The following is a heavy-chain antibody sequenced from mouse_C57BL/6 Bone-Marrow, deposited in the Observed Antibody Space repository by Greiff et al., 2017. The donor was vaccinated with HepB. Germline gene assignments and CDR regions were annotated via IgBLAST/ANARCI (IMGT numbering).Heavy chain of an antibody. CDR3: AKLRSSPYAMDY. CDR2: IWGGGST. Sequence: QVQLKESGPGLVAPSQSLSITCTVSGFSLTSYGVDWVRQPPGKGLEWLGVIWGGGSTNYNSALMSRLSISKDNSKSQVFLKMNSLQTDDTAMYYCAKLRSSPYAMDYWGQGTSVTVSS. V-gene: IGHV2-9*01. D-gene: IGHD1-1*01. J-gene: IGHJ4*01. CDR1: GFSLTSYG.